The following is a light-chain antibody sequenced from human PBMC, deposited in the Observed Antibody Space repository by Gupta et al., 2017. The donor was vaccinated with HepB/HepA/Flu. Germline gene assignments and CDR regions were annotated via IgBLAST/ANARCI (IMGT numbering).Light chain of an antibody. CDR2: GAS. CDR1: QSVSSNF. CDR3: QQYCTSPQT. J-gene: IGKJ1*01. Sequence: IVLTQSPGTLSLSPGESATLSCRASQSVSSNFLAWYQQKPGQAPRLLIYGASIRATGIPDRISGSGSEADFALTISMLDPEDFTVHYCQQYCTSPQTFGQGTNLEIE. V-gene: IGKV3-20*01.